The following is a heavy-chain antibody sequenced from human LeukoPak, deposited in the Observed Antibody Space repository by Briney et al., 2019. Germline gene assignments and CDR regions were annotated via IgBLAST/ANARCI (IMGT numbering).Heavy chain of an antibody. J-gene: IGHJ4*02. CDR2: ISGSGGST. V-gene: IGHV3-23*01. CDR1: GFTFSSYA. CDR3: AKETYYDSSGYSPFDY. D-gene: IGHD3-22*01. Sequence: GGSLRLSCAASGFTFSSYAMSWVRQAPGKGLEWVSAISGSGGSTYYADSVKGRFTISRDNSKNTLYLQMNSLRAEDTAVYYCAKETYYDSSGYSPFDYWGQGTLVTVSS.